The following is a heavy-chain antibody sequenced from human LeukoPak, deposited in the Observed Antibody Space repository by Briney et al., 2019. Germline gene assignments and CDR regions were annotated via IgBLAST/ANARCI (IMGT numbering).Heavy chain of an antibody. D-gene: IGHD4-17*01. CDR1: GGTFSSYA. CDR2: IIPIFGTA. J-gene: IGHJ4*02. Sequence: VASVKVSCKASGGTFSSYAISWVRQAPGQGLEWMGGIIPIFGTANYAQKFQGRVTITADESTSTAYMELSSLRSEDTAVYYCAREIGDYGDYLDYSGQGTLVTVSS. V-gene: IGHV1-69*13. CDR3: AREIGDYGDYLDY.